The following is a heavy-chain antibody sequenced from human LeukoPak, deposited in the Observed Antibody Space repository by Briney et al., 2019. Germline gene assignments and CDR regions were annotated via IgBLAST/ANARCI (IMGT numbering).Heavy chain of an antibody. V-gene: IGHV3-23*01. CDR2: ISSTGIAA. Sequence: GGSLRLSCATSGFTFNNYAMSWVRQAPGKGLEWVSAISSTGIAAYYADSVKGRFTISKDKSKNTLYLQMNSLRAEDTAVYYCARQQGPNYGSGSYSYYMDVWGKGTTVTVSS. CDR3: ARQQGPNYGSGSYSYYMDV. D-gene: IGHD3-10*01. J-gene: IGHJ6*03. CDR1: GFTFNNYA.